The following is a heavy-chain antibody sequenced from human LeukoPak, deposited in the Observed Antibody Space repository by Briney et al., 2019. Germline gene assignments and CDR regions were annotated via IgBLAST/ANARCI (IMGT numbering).Heavy chain of an antibody. V-gene: IGHV3-23*01. J-gene: IGHJ3*02. D-gene: IGHD6-13*01. Sequence: GGSLRLSCAASGFTFSSYAMSWVRQAPGKGLEWVSGISDNGDSTYYADSVKGRFTMSRDNSKNTLYLQMNSLRAEDTAIYYCAKVASIWYLSSSWHAFDIWGQGTMVTVFS. CDR2: ISDNGDST. CDR1: GFTFSSYA. CDR3: AKVASIWYLSSSWHAFDI.